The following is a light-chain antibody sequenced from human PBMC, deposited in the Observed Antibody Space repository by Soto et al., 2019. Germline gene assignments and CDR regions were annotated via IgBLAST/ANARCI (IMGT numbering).Light chain of an antibody. CDR1: QVIGHS. CDR2: GAS. V-gene: IGKV1-33*01. CDR3: QQYDNNLPSLT. Sequence: DIPMTQSPSSLSASVGDRVTITCQASQVIGHSLNWYQQKPGKAPKLLIYGASNLETGVPSRFSGSGSGTDFTFTISSLQPEDFATYYCQQYDNNLPSLTFGGGTKLEIK. J-gene: IGKJ4*01.